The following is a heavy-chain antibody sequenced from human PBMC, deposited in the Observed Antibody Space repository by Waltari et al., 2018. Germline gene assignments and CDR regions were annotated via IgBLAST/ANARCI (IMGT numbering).Heavy chain of an antibody. J-gene: IGHJ4*02. Sequence: EVKMVDSVGGLVKLGGSLRLYCTAAAFTFNAYTMNWVRQAPGKCLEWVSSISSSSNYVYSADSLKGRFTIARDNAKNSLYLQMDGLRAEDTAVYYCARVRPGNYFDYWGQGTLVTVSS. CDR3: ARVRPGNYFDY. CDR2: ISSSSNYV. V-gene: IGHV3-21*02. CDR1: AFTFNAYT.